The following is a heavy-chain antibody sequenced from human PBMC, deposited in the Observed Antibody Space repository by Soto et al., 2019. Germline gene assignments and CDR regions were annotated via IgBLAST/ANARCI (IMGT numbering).Heavy chain of an antibody. CDR1: GGSISSGGYY. D-gene: IGHD6-6*01. CDR3: ARAISSSDEFDY. V-gene: IGHV4-31*03. Sequence: SETLSLTCTVSGGSISSGGYYWSWIRQHPGKGLEWIGYIYYSGSTYYNPSLKSRVTISVDTSKNQFSLKLSSVTAADTAVYYCARAISSSDEFDYWGQGTLVTVSS. CDR2: IYYSGST. J-gene: IGHJ4*02.